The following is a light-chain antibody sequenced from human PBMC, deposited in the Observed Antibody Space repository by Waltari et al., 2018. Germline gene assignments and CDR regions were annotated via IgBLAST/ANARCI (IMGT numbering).Light chain of an antibody. CDR3: CSYAGSANVV. J-gene: IGLJ2*01. Sequence: QSALTQPASVSGSPGQSITISCTGTSSDVGNYNFVSGYQHHPGQAPKLMVYEVSERPSGLSNRFAGSKSGNTAFLTISGLQAEDEADYYCCSYAGSANVVFGGGSKLTVL. CDR2: EVS. CDR1: SSDVGNYNF. V-gene: IGLV2-23*02.